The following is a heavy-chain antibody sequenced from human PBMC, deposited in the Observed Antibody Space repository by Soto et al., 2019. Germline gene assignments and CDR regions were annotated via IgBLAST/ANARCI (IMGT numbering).Heavy chain of an antibody. D-gene: IGHD6-6*01. CDR3: ARGTWSSISDNGFDP. J-gene: IGHJ5*02. CDR1: GVSISSYY. V-gene: IGHV4-59*01. CDR2: IYYSGST. Sequence: SETLYLTCTVSGVSISSYYWSLIRQPPGKGLEWIGYIYYSGSTNYTPSLKSRVTISVDTSKNRFSLKLSSVTAADTAVYYCARGTWSSISDNGFDPWGQGTLVSVAS.